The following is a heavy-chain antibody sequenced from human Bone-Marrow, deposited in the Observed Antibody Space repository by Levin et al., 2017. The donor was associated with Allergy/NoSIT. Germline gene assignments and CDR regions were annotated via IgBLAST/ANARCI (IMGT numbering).Heavy chain of an antibody. CDR2: MNPNSGNT. J-gene: IGHJ6*02. Sequence: ASVKVSCKASGYTFTSYDINWVRQATGQGLEWMGWMNPNSGNTGYAQKFQGRVTMTRNTSISTAYMELSSLRSEDTAVYYCAREDSVTKSYGMDVWGQGTTVTVSS. V-gene: IGHV1-8*01. CDR1: GYTFTSYD. CDR3: AREDSVTKSYGMDV. D-gene: IGHD2-8*01.